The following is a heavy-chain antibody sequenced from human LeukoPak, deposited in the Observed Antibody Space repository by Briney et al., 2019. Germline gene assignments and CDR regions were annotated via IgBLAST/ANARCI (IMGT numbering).Heavy chain of an antibody. J-gene: IGHJ6*02. CDR1: GFTFSSYS. D-gene: IGHD6-19*01. CDR2: ISYDGSNK. V-gene: IGHV3-30*18. CDR3: AKDLVAMAGLYRYYYYGMDV. Sequence: PGGSLRLSCAASGFTFSSYSMNWVRQAPGKGLEWVAVISYDGSNKYYADSVKGRFTISRDKSKNTLYLQMNSLRAEDTAVYYCAKDLVAMAGLYRYYYYGMDVWGQGTTVTVSS.